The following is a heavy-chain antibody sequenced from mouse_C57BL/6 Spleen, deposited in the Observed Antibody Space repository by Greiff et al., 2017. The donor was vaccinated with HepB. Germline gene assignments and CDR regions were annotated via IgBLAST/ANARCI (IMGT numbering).Heavy chain of an antibody. J-gene: IGHJ3*01. CDR1: GFSLTSYG. V-gene: IGHV2-2*01. CDR3: ARRGNYYYGSSYDAWFAY. Sequence: VQLKESGPGLVQPSQSLSITCTVPGFSLTSYGVHWVRQSPGKGLEWLGVIWSGGSTDYNAAFISRLSISKDNSKSQVFFKMNSLQADDTAIYYCARRGNYYYGSSYDAWFAYWGQGTLVTVSA. D-gene: IGHD1-1*01. CDR2: IWSGGST.